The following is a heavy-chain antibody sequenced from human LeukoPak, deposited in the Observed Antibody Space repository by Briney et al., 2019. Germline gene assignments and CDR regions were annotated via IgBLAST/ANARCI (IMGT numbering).Heavy chain of an antibody. J-gene: IGHJ4*02. CDR1: GYTFTGYY. Sequence: ASVNVSFKSSGYTFTGYYMHWVRQAPGQGLEWMGWINPNSGGTNYAQKFQGRVTMTRDTSISTAYMELSRLRSDDTAVYYCARTRPGIAVAGTRYFDYWGQGTLVTVSS. CDR3: ARTRPGIAVAGTRYFDY. V-gene: IGHV1-2*02. CDR2: INPNSGGT. D-gene: IGHD6-19*01.